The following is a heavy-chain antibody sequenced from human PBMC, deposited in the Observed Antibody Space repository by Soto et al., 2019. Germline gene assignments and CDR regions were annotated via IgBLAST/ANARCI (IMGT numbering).Heavy chain of an antibody. CDR1: GGSISSSNW. D-gene: IGHD2-15*01. CDR3: ARDRRYCSGGSCYLNYYGMDV. V-gene: IGHV4-4*02. J-gene: IGHJ6*02. Sequence: QVQLQESGPGLVKPSGTLSLTCAVSGGSISSSNWWSWVRQPPGKGLEWIGEIYHSGSTNYNPSLKRRFTISVDKSKNQFSLKLSSVTAADTAVYYCARDRRYCSGGSCYLNYYGMDVWGQGTTVTVSS. CDR2: IYHSGST.